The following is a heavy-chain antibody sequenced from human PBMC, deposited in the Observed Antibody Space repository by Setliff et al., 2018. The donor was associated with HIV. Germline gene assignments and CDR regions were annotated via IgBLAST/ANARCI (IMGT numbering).Heavy chain of an antibody. Sequence: GGSLRLSCAASGFTFDDYAMHWVRQAPGKGLEWVSSISWNSGSIGYADSVKGRFTISRDNAKNSLYLQMNSLRADDTAVYYCARDNGGTWYSSETGAEYFQHWGQGTLVTVSS. CDR1: GFTFDDYA. J-gene: IGHJ1*01. CDR3: ARDNGGTWYSSETGAEYFQH. V-gene: IGHV3-9*01. CDR2: ISWNSGSI. D-gene: IGHD2-15*01.